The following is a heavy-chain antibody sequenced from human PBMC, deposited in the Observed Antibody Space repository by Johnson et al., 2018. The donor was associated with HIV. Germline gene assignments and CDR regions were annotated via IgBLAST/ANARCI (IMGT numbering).Heavy chain of an antibody. J-gene: IGHJ3*02. CDR1: GFTFSDYY. D-gene: IGHD3-22*01. Sequence: VQLVESGGGLVKPGGSLRLSCAASGFTFSDYYMSWIRQAPGKGLEWVSVIHSDDSTYYADSVKGRLTISRDNSKNTVYLQMNSLRHEDTAVYYCAREARIVVVEPSDAFDIWGQGTMVTVSS. CDR3: AREARIVVVEPSDAFDI. V-gene: IGHV3-66*01. CDR2: IHSDDST.